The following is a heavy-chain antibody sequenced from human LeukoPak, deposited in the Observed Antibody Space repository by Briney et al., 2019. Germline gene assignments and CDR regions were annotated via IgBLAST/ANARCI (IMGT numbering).Heavy chain of an antibody. V-gene: IGHV4-39*01. Sequence: SETLSLTCTVSGGSISSSSYYWGWIRQPPGKGLEWIESIYYSGSTYYNPSLKSRVTISVDTSKNQFSLKLSSVTAADTAVYYCARKDYGDPNERWGQGTLVTVSS. CDR3: ARKDYGDPNER. D-gene: IGHD4-17*01. J-gene: IGHJ4*02. CDR2: IYYSGST. CDR1: GGSISSSSYY.